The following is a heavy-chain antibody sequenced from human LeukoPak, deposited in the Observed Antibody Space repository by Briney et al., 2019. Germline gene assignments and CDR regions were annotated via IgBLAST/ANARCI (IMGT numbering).Heavy chain of an antibody. CDR2: ISSSGSTI. J-gene: IGHJ6*02. Sequence: GGSLRLSCAASGFTFSDYYMSWIRQAPGKGLEWVSYISSSGSTIYYADSVKGRFTISRDNAKNSLYLQVNSLRAEDTAVYYCARDLVYDSSGYYIYYYGMDVWGQGTTVTVSS. V-gene: IGHV3-11*01. CDR3: ARDLVYDSSGYYIYYYGMDV. CDR1: GFTFSDYY. D-gene: IGHD3-22*01.